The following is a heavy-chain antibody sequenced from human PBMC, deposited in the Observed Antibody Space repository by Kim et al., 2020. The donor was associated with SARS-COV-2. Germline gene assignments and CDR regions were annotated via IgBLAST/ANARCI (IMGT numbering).Heavy chain of an antibody. CDR1: GFTFSSYA. CDR3: AKSGSYGGGFDY. V-gene: IGHV3-23*03. D-gene: IGHD1-26*01. J-gene: IGHJ4*02. Sequence: GGSLRLSCAASGFTFSSYAMSWVRQAPGKGLEWVSVIYSGGSSTYYADSVKGRFTISRDNSKNTLYLQMNSLRAEDTAVYYCAKSGSYGGGFDYWGQGTLVTVSS. CDR2: IYSGGSST.